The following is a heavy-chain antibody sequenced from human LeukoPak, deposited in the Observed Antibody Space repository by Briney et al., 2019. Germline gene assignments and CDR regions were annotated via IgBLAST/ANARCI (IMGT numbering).Heavy chain of an antibody. CDR2: IYPSDSDT. CDR1: GYSFTSYW. D-gene: IGHD2-2*01. CDR3: ARPGLGYCSSTSCRGGAFDF. V-gene: IGHV5-51*01. J-gene: IGHJ3*01. Sequence: GESLKISCKGSGYSFTSYWIGRVRQMPGKGLEWMGIIYPSDSDTRYSPSFQGQVTISADKSISTAYLQWSSLKASDTAMYYCARPGLGYCSSTSCRGGAFDFWGQGIMVTVPS.